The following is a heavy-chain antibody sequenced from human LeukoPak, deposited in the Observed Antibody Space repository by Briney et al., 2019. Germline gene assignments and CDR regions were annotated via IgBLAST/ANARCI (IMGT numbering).Heavy chain of an antibody. J-gene: IGHJ4*02. CDR3: ARDLTKNYGFDH. Sequence: GGSLRLSCAASGFTFSSYSMNWVRQAPGKGLEWVSSISSSSSYIYYADSVKGRFTISRDNAKNSLYLQMNSLRAEDTAVYYCARDLTKNYGFDHWGQGTLVTVSS. D-gene: IGHD3-10*01. CDR2: ISSSSSYI. CDR1: GFTFSSYS. V-gene: IGHV3-21*01.